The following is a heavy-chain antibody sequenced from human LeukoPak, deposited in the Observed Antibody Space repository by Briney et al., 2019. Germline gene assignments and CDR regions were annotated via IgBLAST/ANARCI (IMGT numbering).Heavy chain of an antibody. CDR1: GFTFNTYT. V-gene: IGHV3-21*04. CDR3: AKYSHDSSGSYDY. J-gene: IGHJ4*02. D-gene: IGHD3-22*01. CDR2: ITASSTAI. Sequence: GGSLRLSCAASGFTFNTYTMNWVRQAPGKGLEWVSSITASSTAIYSADSVKGRFTISRDNSKNTLYLQMNSLRAEDTAVYYCAKYSHDSSGSYDYWGQGTLVTVSS.